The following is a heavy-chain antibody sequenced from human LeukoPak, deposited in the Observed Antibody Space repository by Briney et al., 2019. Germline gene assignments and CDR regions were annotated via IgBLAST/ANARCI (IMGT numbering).Heavy chain of an antibody. V-gene: IGHV3-30-3*01. J-gene: IGHJ3*02. D-gene: IGHD1-1*01. CDR2: ISYDGSNK. CDR1: GFTFSSYA. CDR3: ARDSYNWNDDDAFDI. Sequence: GGSLRLSCAASGFTFSSYAMSWVRQAPGKGLEWVSAISYDGSNKYYADSVKGRFTISRDNSKNTLYLQMNSLRAEDTAVYYCARDSYNWNDDDAFDIWGQGTMVTVSS.